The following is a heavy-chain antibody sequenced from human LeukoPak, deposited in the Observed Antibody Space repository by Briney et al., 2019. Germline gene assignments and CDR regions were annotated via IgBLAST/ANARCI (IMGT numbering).Heavy chain of an antibody. Sequence: GGSLRLSCIASGFTFGKYWMSWVRQAPGKGLEWVANIKLDGSEKNYVDSVKGRFTISRDNTKNSLYLQMNSLRVEDTAVFYCARDQYDTWSRRGNFDSWGQGTLVIVSS. V-gene: IGHV3-7*03. CDR1: GFTFGKYW. CDR3: ARDQYDTWSRRGNFDS. CDR2: IKLDGSEK. J-gene: IGHJ4*02. D-gene: IGHD3-3*01.